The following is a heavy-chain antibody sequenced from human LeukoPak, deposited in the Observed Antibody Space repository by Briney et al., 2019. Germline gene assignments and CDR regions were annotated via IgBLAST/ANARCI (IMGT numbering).Heavy chain of an antibody. Sequence: PGGSLRLSCADSGFTFSSYGMNWVRQAPGKGLEWVSSISDSSSYIYYADSVKGRFTISRDNAKNSLYLHMNSLRAEDTAVYYCATSNCTRTSCYRGLFDSWGQGTLVTVS. CDR2: ISDSSSYI. D-gene: IGHD2-2*02. V-gene: IGHV3-21*01. CDR3: ATSNCTRTSCYRGLFDS. CDR1: GFTFSSYG. J-gene: IGHJ4*02.